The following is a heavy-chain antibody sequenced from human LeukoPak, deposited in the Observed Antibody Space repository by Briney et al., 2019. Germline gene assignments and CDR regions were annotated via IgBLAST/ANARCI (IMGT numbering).Heavy chain of an antibody. CDR1: GYTFTSYD. V-gene: IGHV1-8*01. J-gene: IGHJ4*02. D-gene: IGHD3-22*01. CDR2: MNPNSGNT. CDR3: ASGGHADYYDSSGYNTGFGY. Sequence: GASVKVSCKASGYTFTSYDINWVRQATGQGLEWMGWMNPNSGNTGYAQKFKGRVTMTRNNSISTAYMELSSLRSEDTAVYYCASGGHADYYDSSGYNTGFGYWGQGTLVTVSS.